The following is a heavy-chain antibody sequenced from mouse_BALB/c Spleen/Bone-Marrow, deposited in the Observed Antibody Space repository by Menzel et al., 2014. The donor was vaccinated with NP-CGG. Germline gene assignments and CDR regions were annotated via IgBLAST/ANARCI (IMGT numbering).Heavy chain of an antibody. Sequence: QVQLQQSGALLVKPGASVKLSCKTSGYTFTSYWIQWVKQRPGQGLGWIGEIFPGTGTTYYNEKFMGKATLTIDTSSSTAYMQLSSLTSEDSAVYFCASRDSSGYVPDYWVQGTTLTGSS. V-gene: IGHV1S132*01. CDR1: GYTFTSYW. D-gene: IGHD3-2*01. CDR3: ASRDSSGYVPDY. J-gene: IGHJ2*01. CDR2: IFPGTGTT.